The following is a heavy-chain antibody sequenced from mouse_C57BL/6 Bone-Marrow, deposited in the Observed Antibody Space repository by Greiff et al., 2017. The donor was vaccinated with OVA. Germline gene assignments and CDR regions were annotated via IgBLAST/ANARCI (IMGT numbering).Heavy chain of an antibody. V-gene: IGHV1-26*01. CDR1: GYTFTDYY. CDR2: INPNNGGT. J-gene: IGHJ4*01. CDR3: ARSITTVASYAMDY. D-gene: IGHD1-1*01. Sequence: EVQLQQSGPELVKPGASVKISCKASGYTFTDYYMNWVKQSHGKSLEWIGDINPNNGGTSYNQKFKGKATLTVDKSSSTAYMELRSLTSEDSAVYYCARSITTVASYAMDYWGQGTSVTVSS.